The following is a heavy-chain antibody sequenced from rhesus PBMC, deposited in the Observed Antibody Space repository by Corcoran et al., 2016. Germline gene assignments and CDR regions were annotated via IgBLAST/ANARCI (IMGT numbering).Heavy chain of an antibody. J-gene: IGHJ4*01. D-gene: IGHD3-3*01. CDR3: AGNREYNIWTGYLDY. CDR2: ISTNTGNP. Sequence: QVQLVQSGAEVKQPGASVKVFCKASGYTFTSYGMNWVRQAPGQRLEWMGGISTNTGNPTYAHGFKRRFTFSMDTSIRTAYLMIGSLKAVYTAVYYCAGNREYNIWTGYLDYWGQGVLVTVSS. CDR1: GYTFTSYG. V-gene: IGHV7-114*01.